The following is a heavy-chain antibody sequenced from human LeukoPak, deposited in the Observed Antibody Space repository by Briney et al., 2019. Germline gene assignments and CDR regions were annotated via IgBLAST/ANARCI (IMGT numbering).Heavy chain of an antibody. CDR2: ISYDGSNK. CDR3: AKSTGYSSGWFDY. CDR1: GFAFSDYG. J-gene: IGHJ4*02. D-gene: IGHD6-19*01. V-gene: IGHV3-30*18. Sequence: GGSLRLSCAASGFAFSDYGMHWVRQAPGKGLEWVAVISYDGSNKYYADSVKGRFTISRDNSRNTGYLQMNSLRGDDTAVYYCAKSTGYSSGWFDYWGQGTLVTVSS.